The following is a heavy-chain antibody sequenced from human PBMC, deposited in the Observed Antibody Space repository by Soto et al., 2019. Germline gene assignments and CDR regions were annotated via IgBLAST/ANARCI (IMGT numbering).Heavy chain of an antibody. V-gene: IGHV3-21*01. CDR3: ARGTHYYDSIGYSHFFYY. J-gene: IGHJ4*02. D-gene: IGHD3-22*01. Sequence: GGSLRLSCRASGFTFSDFAMSWVRQAPGKGLEWVSSISSNGNYIYYADSMKGRFTISRDNAEESLYLQMNSLRGEDTAVYYCARGTHYYDSIGYSHFFYYWGQGTLVTVSS. CDR2: ISSNGNYI. CDR1: GFTFSDFA.